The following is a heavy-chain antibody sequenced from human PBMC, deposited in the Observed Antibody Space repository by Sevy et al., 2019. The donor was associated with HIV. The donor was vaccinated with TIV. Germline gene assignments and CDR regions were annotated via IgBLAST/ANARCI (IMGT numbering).Heavy chain of an antibody. CDR2: IHHSGST. Sequence: LQLSETLSLTCAVYGASFRNFYWSWIRQSPGKGLEWIGEIHHSGSTNFNPSLESRVTMSEDKSKSQFSLKLRSVTAADTAVYYCARGRPLSEFDSSGYFFDSWGPGTLVTVSS. V-gene: IGHV4-34*01. J-gene: IGHJ4*02. CDR1: GASFRNFY. CDR3: ARGRPLSEFDSSGYFFDS. D-gene: IGHD3-22*01.